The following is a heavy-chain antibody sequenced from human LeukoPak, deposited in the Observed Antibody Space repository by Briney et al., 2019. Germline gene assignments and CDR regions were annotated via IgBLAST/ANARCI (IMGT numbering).Heavy chain of an antibody. Sequence: PGRSLRLSCAASGFTFSSYGMHWVRQAPGKGLEWVAVIWYDGSNKYYADSVKGRFTISRDNSKNTLYLQMNSLRAEDTAVYYCARDGIVGAIIFPDYWGQGTLVTVSS. CDR2: IWYDGSNK. J-gene: IGHJ4*02. D-gene: IGHD1-26*01. CDR3: ARDGIVGAIIFPDY. CDR1: GFTFSSYG. V-gene: IGHV3-33*01.